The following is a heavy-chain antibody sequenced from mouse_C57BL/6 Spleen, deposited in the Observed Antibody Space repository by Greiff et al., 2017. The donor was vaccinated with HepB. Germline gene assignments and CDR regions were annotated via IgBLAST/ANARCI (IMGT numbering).Heavy chain of an antibody. V-gene: IGHV14-2*01. CDR1: GFNFTDYY. D-gene: IGHD2-5*01. J-gene: IGHJ3*01. Sequence: VQLQQSGAELVKPGASVKLSCTASGFNFTDYYMHWVKQRPEQGLEWIGRIDPEDGDTKYAPKFQGKATITADTSSSTAYLQLSSLTSEDSAVYYCARSGYSNYPFAYWGQGTLVTVSA. CDR3: ARSGYSNYPFAY. CDR2: IDPEDGDT.